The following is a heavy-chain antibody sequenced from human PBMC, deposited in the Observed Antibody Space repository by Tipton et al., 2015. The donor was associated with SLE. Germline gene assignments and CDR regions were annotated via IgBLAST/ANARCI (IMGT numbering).Heavy chain of an antibody. D-gene: IGHD3-22*01. CDR2: SYHSGST. Sequence: TLSLTCAVSGYSISSGYYWGWIRQPPGKGLEWIGSSYHSGSTYYNPSLKSRVTISEDTSRNQFSLKLTSVTAADTAVYYCVGWGSSGYYYGFDYWGQGTLVTVSS. CDR3: VGWGSSGYYYGFDY. J-gene: IGHJ4*02. CDR1: GYSISSGYY. V-gene: IGHV4-38-2*01.